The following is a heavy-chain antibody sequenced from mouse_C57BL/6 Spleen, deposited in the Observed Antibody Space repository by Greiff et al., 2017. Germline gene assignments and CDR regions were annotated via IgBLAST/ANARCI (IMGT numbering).Heavy chain of an antibody. CDR1: GFTFSSYA. D-gene: IGHD2-4*01. Sequence: EVKVVESGGGLVKPGGSLKLSCAASGFTFSSYAMSWVRQTPEKRLEWVATISDGGSYTYYPDNVKGRFTISRDNAKNNLYLQMSHLKSEDTAMYYCARDSLYYDYDEGYAMDYWGQGTSVTVSS. J-gene: IGHJ4*01. CDR3: ARDSLYYDYDEGYAMDY. CDR2: ISDGGSYT. V-gene: IGHV5-4*01.